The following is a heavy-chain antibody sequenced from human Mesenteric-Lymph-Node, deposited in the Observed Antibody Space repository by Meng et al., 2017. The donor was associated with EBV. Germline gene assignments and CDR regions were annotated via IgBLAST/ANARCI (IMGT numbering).Heavy chain of an antibody. Sequence: QVQLVQSGAEVXXXXXSXKVXXXASGYTFTSYGITWVRQAPGQGLEWMGWISPYNGNINFAQKFQGRVTMTTDTSTSTAYMELRSLRSDDTAVYYCARDVTPMIVVVPNWFDPWGQGTLVTVSS. CDR2: ISPYNGNI. CDR3: ARDVTPMIVVVPNWFDP. CDR1: GYTFTSYG. V-gene: IGHV1-18*01. D-gene: IGHD3-22*01. J-gene: IGHJ5*02.